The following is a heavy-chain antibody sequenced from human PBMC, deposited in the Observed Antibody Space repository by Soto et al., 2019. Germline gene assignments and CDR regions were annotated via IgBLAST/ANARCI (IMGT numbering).Heavy chain of an antibody. CDR3: AKDRIAVAGDYYYYGMDV. J-gene: IGHJ6*02. CDR1: GFTFSSYG. D-gene: IGHD6-19*01. CDR2: ISYDGSNK. V-gene: IGHV3-30*18. Sequence: GGSLRLSCAASGFTFSSYGMHWIRQAPGKGLEWVAVISYDGSNKYYADSVKGRFTISRDNSKNTLYLQMNSLRAEDTAVYYCAKDRIAVAGDYYYYGMDVWGQGTTVTVSS.